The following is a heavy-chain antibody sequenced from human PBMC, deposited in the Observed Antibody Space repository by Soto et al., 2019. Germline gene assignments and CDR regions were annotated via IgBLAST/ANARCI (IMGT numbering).Heavy chain of an antibody. J-gene: IGHJ6*02. CDR2: ISGSGDGT. D-gene: IGHD6-13*01. CDR3: AKHKGAAGNYGMDV. V-gene: IGHV3-23*01. Sequence: GGSLRLSCAASGFTFSSYAMSWVRQAPGKGLEWVSAISGSGDGTYYADSVKGRFTISRDTSKNTLYLQMNRLRAEDTAVYYCAKHKGAAGNYGMDVWGQGTTVTVSS. CDR1: GFTFSSYA.